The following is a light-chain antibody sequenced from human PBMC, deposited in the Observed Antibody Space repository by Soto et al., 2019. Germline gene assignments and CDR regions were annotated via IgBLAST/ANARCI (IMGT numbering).Light chain of an antibody. Sequence: EIVLTQSPATLSLSPGERATLSCRASESVSTFLAWYQQKPGQAPRLLVSAASNRATGIPARFSGSGSGTDFTLTISRLEPEDFAVYYCQQYGSSPITFGQGTRLEIK. V-gene: IGKV3-20*01. CDR2: AAS. CDR3: QQYGSSPIT. J-gene: IGKJ5*01. CDR1: ESVSTF.